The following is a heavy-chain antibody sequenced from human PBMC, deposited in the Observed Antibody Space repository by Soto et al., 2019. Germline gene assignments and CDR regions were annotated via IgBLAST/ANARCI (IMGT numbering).Heavy chain of an antibody. D-gene: IGHD3-22*01. CDR1: GGSFSGYY. J-gene: IGHJ5*02. Sequence: QVQLQQWGAGLLKPSETLSLTCAVYGGSFSGYYWSWIRQPPGKGLEWIGEINHSGSTDYNPSLKSRVTISVDTSKNQFSLKLSSVTAADTAVYYCARGPRLYYYDSSGYSRFDPWGQGTLVTVSS. CDR2: INHSGST. V-gene: IGHV4-34*01. CDR3: ARGPRLYYYDSSGYSRFDP.